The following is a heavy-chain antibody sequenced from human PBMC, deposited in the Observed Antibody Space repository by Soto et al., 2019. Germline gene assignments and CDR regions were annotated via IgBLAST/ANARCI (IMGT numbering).Heavy chain of an antibody. CDR1: GFTFSTYG. D-gene: IGHD3-3*01. CDR3: AKTRLEWLSDEAFDI. CDR2: ISYDGSNK. J-gene: IGHJ3*02. V-gene: IGHV3-30*18. Sequence: QVQLVESGGGVVQPGRSLRLSCAASGFTFSTYGMHWVRQAPGKGLEWVAVISYDGSNKFYVDSVKGRFTISRDNSKNTLYLQMNSLRAEDMVVYYCAKTRLEWLSDEAFDIWGQGTMVTVSS.